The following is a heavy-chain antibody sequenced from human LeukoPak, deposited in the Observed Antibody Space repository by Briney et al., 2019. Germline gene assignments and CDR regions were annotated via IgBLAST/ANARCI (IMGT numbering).Heavy chain of an antibody. CDR2: IYYSGST. Sequence: PSETLSLTCTASGGSISSYYWSWIRQPPGKGLEWIGYIYYSGSTNYNPSLKSRVTISVDTSKNQFSLKLSSVTAADTAVYYCACSREWLSYFDYWGQGTLVTVSS. CDR3: ACSREWLSYFDY. CDR1: GGSISSYY. J-gene: IGHJ4*02. V-gene: IGHV4-59*08. D-gene: IGHD3-3*01.